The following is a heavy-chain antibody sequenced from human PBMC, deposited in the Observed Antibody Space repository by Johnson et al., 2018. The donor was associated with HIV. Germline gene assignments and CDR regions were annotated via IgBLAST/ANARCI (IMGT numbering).Heavy chain of an antibody. Sequence: VQLVESGGGVVQPGRSLRLSCAASGFTFSSYWMSWVRQAPGKGLEWVANIKQDGSEKYYVDSVKGRFTISRDNAKNSLYLQMNSLRAEDTAVYYCARALGSSGYDAFDIWGQGTVVTVSS. CDR2: IKQDGSEK. CDR3: ARALGSSGYDAFDI. V-gene: IGHV3-7*01. J-gene: IGHJ3*02. D-gene: IGHD3-22*01. CDR1: GFTFSSYW.